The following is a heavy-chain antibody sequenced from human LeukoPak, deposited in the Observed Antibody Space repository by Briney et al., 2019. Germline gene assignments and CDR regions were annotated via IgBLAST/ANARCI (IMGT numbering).Heavy chain of an antibody. CDR3: ARVSSGWYLYYYYGMDV. V-gene: IGHV3-48*03. J-gene: IGHJ6*02. CDR1: GFTFSSCE. Sequence: GGLRLSCAASGFTFSSCEMNWVRQAPGKGLEWVSYISSSGSTIYYADSVKGRFTISRDNAKNSLYLQMNSLRAEDTAVYYCARVSSGWYLYYYYGMDVWGQGTTVTVSS. D-gene: IGHD6-19*01. CDR2: ISSSGSTI.